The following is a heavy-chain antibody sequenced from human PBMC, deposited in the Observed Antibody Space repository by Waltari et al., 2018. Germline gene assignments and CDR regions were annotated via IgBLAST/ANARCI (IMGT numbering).Heavy chain of an antibody. CDR3: LYDPSV. CDR1: GISFTDAW. CDR2: IKAKADGGTI. Sequence: DVQLVESGGGLVKPGGSLRLSCSASGISFTDAWRHWVRQAPGRVLEWIGRIKAKADGGTIDYAAPVKGRFTISRDDSKNRTYLQMNSLKPDDTGVYFCLYDPSVWGQGTLVTVSS. V-gene: IGHV3-15*07. D-gene: IGHD5-12*01. J-gene: IGHJ4*02.